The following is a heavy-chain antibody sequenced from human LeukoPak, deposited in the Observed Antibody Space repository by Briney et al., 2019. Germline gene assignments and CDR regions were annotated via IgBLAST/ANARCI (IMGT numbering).Heavy chain of an antibody. CDR3: AKSAYYDASGYYREYYFDY. CDR1: GFIFSNYA. J-gene: IGHJ4*02. V-gene: IGHV3-23*01. D-gene: IGHD3-22*01. Sequence: GGSLRLSCVSSGFIFSNYAMSWVRQAPGKGLEWVSSISGSGGSTHYADSVKGRFTISRDKTKNTLYLQMNSLRAEDTAVYYCAKSAYYDASGYYREYYFDYWGQGTLVTVSS. CDR2: ISGSGGST.